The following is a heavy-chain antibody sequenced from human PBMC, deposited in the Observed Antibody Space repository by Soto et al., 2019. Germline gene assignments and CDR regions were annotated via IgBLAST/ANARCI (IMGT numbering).Heavy chain of an antibody. D-gene: IGHD3-10*01. V-gene: IGHV3-15*01. CDR3: AVHSTTWFRDYFQN. CDR1: GFTCSDAW. J-gene: IGHJ1*01. CDR2: IKSKTDGGTI. Sequence: PWWSLRLSCLASGFTCSDAWMSWFRQAPGKGLEWVGRIKSKTDGGTIDYAAPVKGRFTISRHDSRNRLYLEINSLKTEDTAVYYCAVHSTTWFRDYFQNWGQGTLVTVSS.